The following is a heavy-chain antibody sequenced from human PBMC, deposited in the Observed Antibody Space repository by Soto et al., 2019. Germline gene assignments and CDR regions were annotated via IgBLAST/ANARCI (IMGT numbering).Heavy chain of an antibody. J-gene: IGHJ4*02. D-gene: IGHD1-1*01. Sequence: QAQLVESGGGVVQPGTSLRLSCAASGFTISTHGMHWVRQAPGKGLEWLANIWYDGSNKFYAESVKGRFSISKDNSKNTLYLQMSSLRAEDTAVYYCAAATNWKFHFPYWCQGTQVTVSS. CDR2: IWYDGSNK. CDR3: AAATNWKFHFPY. CDR1: GFTISTHG. V-gene: IGHV3-33*03.